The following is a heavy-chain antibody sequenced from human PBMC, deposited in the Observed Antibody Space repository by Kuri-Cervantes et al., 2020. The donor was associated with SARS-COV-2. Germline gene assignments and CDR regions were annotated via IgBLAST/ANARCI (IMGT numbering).Heavy chain of an antibody. V-gene: IGHV3-69-1*01. CDR2: ISSSSYI. CDR3: AGQWGIAVAGGNAFDI. Sequence: GESLKISCAASGFTVSSNYMSWVRQAPGKGLKWVSSISSSSYIYYADSVKGRFTISRDNAKNSLYLQMNSLRAEDTAVYYCAGQWGIAVAGGNAFDIWGQGTMVTVSS. CDR1: GFTVSSNY. J-gene: IGHJ3*02. D-gene: IGHD6-19*01.